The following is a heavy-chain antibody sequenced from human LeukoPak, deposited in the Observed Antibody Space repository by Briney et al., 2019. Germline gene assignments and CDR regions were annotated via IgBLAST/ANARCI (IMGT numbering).Heavy chain of an antibody. J-gene: IGHJ5*02. CDR3: AARGAIGRYNWFDP. V-gene: IGHV4-34*01. CDR2: INHSGST. Sequence: SETLSLTCAVYGGSFSGYYWSWIRQPPGKGLEWIGEINHSGSTNYNPSLKSRVTISVDTSKNQFSLKLSSVTAADTAVYYCAARGAIGRYNWFDPWGQGTLVTVSS. CDR1: GGSFSGYY. D-gene: IGHD3-22*01.